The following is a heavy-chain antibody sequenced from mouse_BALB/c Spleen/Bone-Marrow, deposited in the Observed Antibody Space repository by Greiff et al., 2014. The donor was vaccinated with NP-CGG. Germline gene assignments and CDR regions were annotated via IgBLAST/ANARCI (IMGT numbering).Heavy chain of an antibody. CDR1: GYTFTSYY. Sequence: QVQLKESGAELVKPGASVKLSCKASGYTFTSYYIYWVKQRPGQGLEWIGEINPSNGGTNFNEKFKSKATLTVDKSSSTAYMQLSSLTSEDSAVYYCTRSRRAMGYWGQGTSVTVSS. CDR3: TRSRRAMGY. CDR2: INPSNGGT. V-gene: IGHV1S81*02. D-gene: IGHD2-12*01. J-gene: IGHJ4*01.